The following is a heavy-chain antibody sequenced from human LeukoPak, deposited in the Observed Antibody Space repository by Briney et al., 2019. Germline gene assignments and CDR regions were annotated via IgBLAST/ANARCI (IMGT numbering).Heavy chain of an antibody. CDR2: IYHSGSA. J-gene: IGHJ5*02. V-gene: IGHV4-59*01. CDR3: AREFGGVDCSGGSCYDWFDP. Sequence: SETLSLTCTVSGGSISSYYWSWIRQPPGKGLEWIGYIYHSGSANYNPSLKSRVTISVDTSKNQFSLKLSSVTAADTAVYYCAREFGGVDCSGGSCYDWFDPWGQGTLVTVSS. D-gene: IGHD2-15*01. CDR1: GGSISSYY.